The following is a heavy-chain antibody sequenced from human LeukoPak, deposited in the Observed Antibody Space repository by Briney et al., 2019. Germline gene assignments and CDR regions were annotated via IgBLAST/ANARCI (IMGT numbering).Heavy chain of an antibody. CDR1: GYTFTGYY. Sequence: ASVKVSCKASGYTFTGYYMHWVRQAPGQGLEWMGWINPNSGGTNYAQKFQGRVTMTRDTSISTAYMELSRLRSDDTAVYYCARVALYGSGRLSWPNYGMDVWGQGTTVIVSS. CDR3: ARVALYGSGRLSWPNYGMDV. D-gene: IGHD3-10*01. J-gene: IGHJ6*02. V-gene: IGHV1-2*02. CDR2: INPNSGGT.